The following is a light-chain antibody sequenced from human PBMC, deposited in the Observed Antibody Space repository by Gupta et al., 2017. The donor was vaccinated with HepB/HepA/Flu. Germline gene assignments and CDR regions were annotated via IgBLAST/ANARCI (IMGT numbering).Light chain of an antibody. CDR1: NSGSKS. CDR2: YNE. CDR3: QVWDSSNDHPV. J-gene: IGLJ1*01. Sequence: SYVLTQPPSVSVAPGKTARITCGGNNSGSKSMHWYQQKPGEAPVLVVYYNELRPAGIPGRFSGSNSGNTATLTISTVEAGDEADYCGQVWDSSNDHPVFGIGTKVTVL. V-gene: IGLV3-21*04.